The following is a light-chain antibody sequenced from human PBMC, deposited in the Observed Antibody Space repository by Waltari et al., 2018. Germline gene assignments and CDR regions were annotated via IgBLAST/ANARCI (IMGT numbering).Light chain of an antibody. V-gene: IGLV2-14*01. CDR3: SSYTSSSSWV. Sequence: QSALPQPASVSGSPGQSITISCPGTSSDVGASNYASWYQQHPGKDPKLMIYEVSNRPSGVSNRFSGSKSGNTASLTISGLQAEDEADYYCSSYTSSSSWVFGGGTKLTVL. J-gene: IGLJ3*02. CDR1: SSDVGASNY. CDR2: EVS.